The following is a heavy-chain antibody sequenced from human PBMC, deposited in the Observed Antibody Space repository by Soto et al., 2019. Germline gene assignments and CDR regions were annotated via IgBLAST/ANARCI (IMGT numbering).Heavy chain of an antibody. Sequence: SETLSLTCAVYGGSFSGYYWSWIRQPPGKGLEWIGEINHSGSTNYNPSLKSRVTISVDTSKNQFSLKLSSVTAADTAVYYCARMKQQLWSGYYYYMDVWGKGTTVTVSS. CDR2: INHSGST. J-gene: IGHJ6*03. V-gene: IGHV4-34*01. D-gene: IGHD6-13*01. CDR1: GGSFSGYY. CDR3: ARMKQQLWSGYYYYMDV.